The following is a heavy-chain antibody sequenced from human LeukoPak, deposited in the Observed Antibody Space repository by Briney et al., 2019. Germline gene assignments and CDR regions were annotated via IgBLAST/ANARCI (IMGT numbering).Heavy chain of an antibody. J-gene: IGHJ4*02. D-gene: IGHD6-13*01. CDR2: IYHSGST. CDR1: GGSFSGYY. V-gene: IGHV4-34*01. CDR3: AGTPAAAGGN. Sequence: SETLSLTCAVYGGSFSGYYWSWIRQPPGKGLEWIGEIYHSGSTNYNPSLKSRVTISVDKSKNQFSLKLSSVTAADTAVYYCAGTPAAAGGNWGQGTLVTVSS.